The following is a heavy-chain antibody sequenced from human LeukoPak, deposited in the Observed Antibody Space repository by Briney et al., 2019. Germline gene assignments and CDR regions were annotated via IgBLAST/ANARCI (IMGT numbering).Heavy chain of an antibody. CDR2: IYSGGST. CDR3: ARDLLAAGDNDY. J-gene: IGHJ4*02. D-gene: IGHD6-19*01. CDR1: GFTVSSNY. V-gene: IGHV3-66*02. Sequence: PGGSLRLSCAASGFTVSSNYMSWVRQAPGKGLEWVSVIYSGGSTYYADSVKGRFTISRDNSKNTLYLQMNSLRAEDTAVYHCARDLLAAGDNDYWGQGTLVTVSS.